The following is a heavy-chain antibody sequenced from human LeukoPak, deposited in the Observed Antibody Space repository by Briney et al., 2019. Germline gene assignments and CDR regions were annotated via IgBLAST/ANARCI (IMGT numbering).Heavy chain of an antibody. J-gene: IGHJ5*02. CDR2: MNPDSGNT. D-gene: IGHD4-17*01. Sequence: GASVKVSCKASGYTFTSYDINWVRQATGQGLEWMGWMNPDSGNTGYAQKFQGRVTMTWNTSISTAYMELSSLRSEDTAVYYCARLLRFWFDPWGQGALLTVSS. V-gene: IGHV1-8*01. CDR3: ARLLRFWFDP. CDR1: GYTFTSYD.